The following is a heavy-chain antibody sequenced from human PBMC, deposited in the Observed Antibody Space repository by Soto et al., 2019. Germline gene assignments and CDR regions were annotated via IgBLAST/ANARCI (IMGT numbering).Heavy chain of an antibody. D-gene: IGHD6-13*01. V-gene: IGHV3-15*07. CDR2: IKSKTDGGTT. J-gene: IGHJ3*02. CDR3: TTDTWGIAAAGDAFDI. CDR1: GFTFSNAW. Sequence: GGSLRLSCAASGFTFSNAWMNWVRQAPGKGLEWVGRIKSKTDGGTTDYAAPVKGRFTISRDDSKNTLYLQMNSLKTEDTVVFFFTTDTWGIAAAGDAFDIWGQGTMVT.